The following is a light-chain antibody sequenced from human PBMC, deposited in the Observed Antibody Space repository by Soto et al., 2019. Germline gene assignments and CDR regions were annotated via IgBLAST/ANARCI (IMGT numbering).Light chain of an antibody. V-gene: IGLV2-14*02. CDR1: RSDVGGYRF. CDR2: DVD. CDR3: SSYTSSSTLAVV. J-gene: IGLJ2*01. Sequence: QSALTQPRSVSGSPGQSVTISCTGARSDVGGYRFVSWYQQHPDKAPKLMIYDVDKRPSGVSHRFSGSKSGNTASLTISGLQAEDEADYYCSSYTSSSTLAVVFGGGTKLTVL.